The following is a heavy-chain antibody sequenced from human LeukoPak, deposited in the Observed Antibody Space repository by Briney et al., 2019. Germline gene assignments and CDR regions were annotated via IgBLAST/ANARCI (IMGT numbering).Heavy chain of an antibody. D-gene: IGHD3-22*01. Sequence: GSLRLSCAASGFTFSNYAMSWVRQAPGKGLEWVSGISGSGGSTYYADSVKGRFTISRDNSKNTLYLQMNSLRAEDTAIYYCAKRDYFDSSGYYEHYFDYWGQGTLVTVSS. CDR1: GFTFSNYA. CDR3: AKRDYFDSSGYYEHYFDY. J-gene: IGHJ4*02. V-gene: IGHV3-23*01. CDR2: ISGSGGST.